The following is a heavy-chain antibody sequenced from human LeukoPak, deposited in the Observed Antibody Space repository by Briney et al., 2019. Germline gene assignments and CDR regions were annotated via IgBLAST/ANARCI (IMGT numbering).Heavy chain of an antibody. D-gene: IGHD3-10*01. CDR2: ISSSGNTI. Sequence: GGSLRLSCAASGFTFSSFAMNWVRQAPGKGLEWVSCISSSGNTIYYADSVKGRFTISRDNAKNSLYLQMNSLRAEDTAGYYCATVPYGSGIDYWGQGTLVTVSS. J-gene: IGHJ4*02. CDR1: GFTFSSFA. V-gene: IGHV3-48*03. CDR3: ATVPYGSGIDY.